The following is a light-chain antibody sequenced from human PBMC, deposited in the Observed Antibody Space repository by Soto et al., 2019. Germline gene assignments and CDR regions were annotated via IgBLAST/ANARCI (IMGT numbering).Light chain of an antibody. CDR1: QSVGSS. Sequence: EIALTQSPATLSLSPGERATLSCRASQSVGSSLAWYQVRPGQAPRLLIYDAFNRVTGIPARFSGSGSGTVFVLSISSLQPEDYAVYYCHQRRSWPFTFGPGTTVDI. V-gene: IGKV3-11*01. CDR3: HQRRSWPFT. CDR2: DAF. J-gene: IGKJ3*01.